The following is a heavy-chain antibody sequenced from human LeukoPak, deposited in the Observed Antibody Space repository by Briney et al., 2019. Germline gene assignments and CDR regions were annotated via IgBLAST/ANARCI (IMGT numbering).Heavy chain of an antibody. CDR2: IYYSGSA. CDR1: GGSISSYY. D-gene: IGHD5-18*01. Sequence: SETLSLTCTVSGGSISSYYWSWIRQPPGKGLEWIGYIYYSGSANYNPSLKSRVTISVDTSKNQFSLKLSSVTAADTAVYYCARDRGYPNWFDPWGQGTLVTVSS. J-gene: IGHJ5*02. CDR3: ARDRGYPNWFDP. V-gene: IGHV4-59*01.